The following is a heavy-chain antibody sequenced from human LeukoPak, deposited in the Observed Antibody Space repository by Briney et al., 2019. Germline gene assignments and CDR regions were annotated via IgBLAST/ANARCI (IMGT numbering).Heavy chain of an antibody. CDR2: ISSSSSTI. Sequence: GGSLRLSCAASGFTFSSYSMNWVRQAPGKGLEWVSYISSSSSTIYYADSVKGRFTISRDNAKNSLYLQMNSLRAEDTAVYYCATEQQLVLYWGQGTLVTVSS. J-gene: IGHJ4*02. V-gene: IGHV3-48*04. CDR3: ATEQQLVLY. CDR1: GFTFSSYS. D-gene: IGHD6-13*01.